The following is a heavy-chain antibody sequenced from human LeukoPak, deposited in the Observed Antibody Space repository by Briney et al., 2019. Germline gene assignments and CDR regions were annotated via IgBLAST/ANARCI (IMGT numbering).Heavy chain of an antibody. D-gene: IGHD5-18*01. CDR2: ISSSSSYI. CDR1: GFTFSSYS. CDR3: ARDEYSYGWDY. J-gene: IGHJ4*02. Sequence: GGSLRLSCAASGFTFSSYSMNWVRQAPGKGLEWVSSISSSSSYIHYADSVKGRFTISRDNAKNSLYLQMNSLRAEDTAVYYCARDEYSYGWDYWGQGTLVTVSS. V-gene: IGHV3-21*01.